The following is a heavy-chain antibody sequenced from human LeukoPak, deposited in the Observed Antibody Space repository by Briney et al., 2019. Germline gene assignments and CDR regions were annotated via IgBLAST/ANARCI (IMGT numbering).Heavy chain of an antibody. Sequence: GGSLRLSCAASGFTFDDYAMHWVRQAPGKGLEWVSGISWNSGSIGYADSVKGRFTISRDNAKNSLYLQMNSLRAEDTALYYCAKDVAADYYDSSGYLDYWGQGTLVTVPS. D-gene: IGHD3-22*01. CDR3: AKDVAADYYDSSGYLDY. J-gene: IGHJ4*02. V-gene: IGHV3-9*01. CDR2: ISWNSGSI. CDR1: GFTFDDYA.